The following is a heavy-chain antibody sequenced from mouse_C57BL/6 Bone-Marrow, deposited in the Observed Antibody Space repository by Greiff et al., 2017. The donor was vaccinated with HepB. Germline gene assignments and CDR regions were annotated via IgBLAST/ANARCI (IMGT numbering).Heavy chain of an antibody. CDR3: ARSVYMYYFDD. CDR2: IYPGDGDT. V-gene: IGHV1-82*01. CDR1: GYTFSSSW. J-gene: IGHJ2*01. Sequence: VQLQQPGPELVKPGASVKISCKASGYTFSSSWMNWVKQRPGKGLEWIGRIYPGDGDTNYNGKFKGKATLTADKSSSTAYMQLSSLPSEDSAVYFCARSVYMYYFDDRGEDAPLSVAS.